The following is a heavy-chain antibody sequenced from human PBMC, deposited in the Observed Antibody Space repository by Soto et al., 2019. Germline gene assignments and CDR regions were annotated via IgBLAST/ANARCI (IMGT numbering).Heavy chain of an antibody. CDR3: AKHKVGYCSNTTCLGLDY. D-gene: IGHD2-2*01. Sequence: GGSLRLSCEASGFTFSSYAMSWVRQAPGKGLEWVSGISGSGGGTYYAESVKGRFTISRDNSKSTLYLQMNSLRAEDTAIYYCAKHKVGYCSNTTCLGLDYWGQGALVTVSS. J-gene: IGHJ4*02. CDR2: ISGSGGGT. CDR1: GFTFSSYA. V-gene: IGHV3-23*01.